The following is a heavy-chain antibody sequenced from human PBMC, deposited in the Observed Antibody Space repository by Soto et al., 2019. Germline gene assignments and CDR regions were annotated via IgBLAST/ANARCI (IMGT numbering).Heavy chain of an antibody. CDR3: AKSGYCSSGTCYKGVFDY. Sequence: PGGSLRLSCAASAFTFSSYAMTWVRQAPGKGLEWVSAISGSGGSTYYADSVKGRFTISRDNSKNTLYLQMNSLRAEDTAVYYCAKSGYCSSGTCYKGVFDYWGQGTLDTVS. J-gene: IGHJ4*02. CDR2: ISGSGGST. CDR1: AFTFSSYA. V-gene: IGHV3-23*01. D-gene: IGHD2-15*01.